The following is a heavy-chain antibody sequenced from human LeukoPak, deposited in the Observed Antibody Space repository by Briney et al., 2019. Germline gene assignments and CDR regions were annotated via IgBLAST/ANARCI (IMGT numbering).Heavy chain of an antibody. V-gene: IGHV3-7*05. CDR2: IEQDGSEK. CDR3: ARASAATHFAMDV. J-gene: IGHJ6*02. Sequence: GGSLRLSCAASGFIFSNFWMTWVRQAPGKGLEWVANIEQDGSEKYYVDSVKGRFTISRDNAKNSLSLQMNSLRAEDTAVYYCARASAATHFAMDVWGQGTTVTVSS. CDR1: GFIFSNFW. D-gene: IGHD6-13*01.